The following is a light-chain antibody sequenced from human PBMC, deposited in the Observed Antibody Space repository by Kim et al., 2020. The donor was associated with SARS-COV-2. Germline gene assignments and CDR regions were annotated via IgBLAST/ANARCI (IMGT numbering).Light chain of an antibody. J-gene: IGLJ3*02. V-gene: IGLV3-1*01. CDR2: QDR. Sequence: VSVSPGQTASITCSGDKLGDKYACWYQQKPGQSPVLVIYQDRKRPSGIPERFSGSNSGNTATLTISGTQAMDEADYYCQAWDSSTVFCGGTQLTVL. CDR3: QAWDSSTV. CDR1: KLGDKY.